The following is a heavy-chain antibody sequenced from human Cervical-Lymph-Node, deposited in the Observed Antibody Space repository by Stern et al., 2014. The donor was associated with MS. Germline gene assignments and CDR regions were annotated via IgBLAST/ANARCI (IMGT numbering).Heavy chain of an antibody. CDR2: IYHSGST. CDR3: ARGDIPVAFDI. J-gene: IGHJ3*02. CDR1: GGSISSSNW. D-gene: IGHD2-15*01. Sequence: QVQLVESGPGLVKPSGTLSLTCAVSGGSISSSNWWSWVRQPPGKGLEWIGEIYHSGSTNYNPSHKGRVPISVDKSKNQFSLKLRSVTAADTAVYYCARGDIPVAFDIWGQGTMVTVSS. V-gene: IGHV4-4*02.